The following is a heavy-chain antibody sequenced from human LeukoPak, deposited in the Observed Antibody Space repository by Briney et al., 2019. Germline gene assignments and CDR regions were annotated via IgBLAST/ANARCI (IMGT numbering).Heavy chain of an antibody. J-gene: IGHJ4*02. CDR2: ISYDGSNK. V-gene: IGHV3-30-3*01. CDR3: AREVWGQVYFDY. CDR1: GFTFSTYA. D-gene: IGHD7-27*01. Sequence: GRSLRPSCAASGFTFSTYAMHWVRQAPGKGLEWVAVISYDGSNKYYADSVKGRFTISRDNSKNTLYLQMNSLRAEDTAVYYCAREVWGQVYFDYWGQGTLVTVSS.